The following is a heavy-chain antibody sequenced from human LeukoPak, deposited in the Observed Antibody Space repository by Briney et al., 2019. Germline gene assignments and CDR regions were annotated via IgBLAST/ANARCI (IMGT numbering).Heavy chain of an antibody. CDR1: GFTFSSYG. J-gene: IGHJ3*02. CDR2: ISYDGSSK. D-gene: IGHD5-18*01. Sequence: PGGSLRLSCAASGFTFSSYGMHWVRQAPGKGLEWVAAISYDGSSKYSADSVKGRFTISRDNSKNTLYLQMNSLRADDTAVYYCAGVDAAMPDAFDIWGQGTTVTVSS. V-gene: IGHV3-30*19. CDR3: AGVDAAMPDAFDI.